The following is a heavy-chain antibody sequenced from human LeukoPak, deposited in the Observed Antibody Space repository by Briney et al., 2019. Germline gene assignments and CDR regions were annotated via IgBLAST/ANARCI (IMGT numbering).Heavy chain of an antibody. CDR1: GFTVSHNY. V-gene: IGHV3-66*01. D-gene: IGHD5-12*01. Sequence: GGSLRLSCAASGFTVSHNYMSWVRQAPGKGLEWVSVTYSGGSTNYADSVKGRFTISRDNSKNTLYLQMNSLRAEDTAVYYCARDLSGPLDYWGQGTLVTVSS. CDR2: TYSGGST. J-gene: IGHJ4*02. CDR3: ARDLSGPLDY.